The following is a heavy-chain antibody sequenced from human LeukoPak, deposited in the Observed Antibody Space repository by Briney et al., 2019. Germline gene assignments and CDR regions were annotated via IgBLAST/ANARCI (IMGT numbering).Heavy chain of an antibody. J-gene: IGHJ5*02. CDR2: IYHSGST. CDR1: GYSISSGYY. CDR3: ARDGGRSGFDP. V-gene: IGHV4-38-2*02. Sequence: SETVSLTCTVSGYSISSGYYWGWIRQPPGKGLEWIGSIYHSGSTYYNPSLKSRVTISVDTSKNQFSLKLSSVTAADTAVYYCARDGGRSGFDPWGQGTLVTVSS. D-gene: IGHD3-16*01.